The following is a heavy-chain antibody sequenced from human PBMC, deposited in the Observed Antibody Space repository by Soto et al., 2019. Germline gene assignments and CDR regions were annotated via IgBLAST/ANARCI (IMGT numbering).Heavy chain of an antibody. D-gene: IGHD4-17*01. CDR1: GFTFSSYG. CDR2: IWYDGSNK. J-gene: IGHJ3*02. Sequence: QVQLVESGGGVVQPGRSLRLSCAASGFTFSSYGMHWVRQAPGKGLEWVAVIWYDGSNKYYADSVKGRFTISRDNSKNTLYLQMNSLRAEDTAVYYCARDDDHDCGDEVGAFDIWGQGTMVTVSS. CDR3: ARDDDHDCGDEVGAFDI. V-gene: IGHV3-33*01.